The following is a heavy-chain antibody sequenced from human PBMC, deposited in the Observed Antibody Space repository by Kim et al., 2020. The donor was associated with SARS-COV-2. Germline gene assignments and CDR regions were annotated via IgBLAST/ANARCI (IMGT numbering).Heavy chain of an antibody. Sequence: IDAADSVKGRFTIPRDNAKNSLFLQMNSLRAEDTALYYCAGDRGSSWVHRWGQGTLVTVSS. D-gene: IGHD6-13*01. CDR3: AGDRGSSWVHR. J-gene: IGHJ4*02. V-gene: IGHV3-11*04. CDR2: I.